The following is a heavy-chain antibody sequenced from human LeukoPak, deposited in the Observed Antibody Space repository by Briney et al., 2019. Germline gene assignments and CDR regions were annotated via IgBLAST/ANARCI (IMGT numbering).Heavy chain of an antibody. CDR3: ARGFSWQQLVGWY. Sequence: ASVKVSCKASGYSFSGYHIHWVRPAPGQGLEWMGWINPKSGGTNYAQKFQGRVTMTRDTSISTAYMELSGLMSDDSAMYYCARGFSWQQLVGWYWGQGTLVTVSS. CDR1: GYSFSGYH. J-gene: IGHJ4*02. V-gene: IGHV1-2*02. CDR2: INPKSGGT. D-gene: IGHD6-13*01.